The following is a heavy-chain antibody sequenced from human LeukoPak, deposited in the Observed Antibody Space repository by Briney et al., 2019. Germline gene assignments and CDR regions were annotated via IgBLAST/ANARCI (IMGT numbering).Heavy chain of an antibody. D-gene: IGHD3-3*01. CDR1: GFTFSSYG. CDR3: AKGRGYDFWSGYSSFDY. Sequence: GGPLRLSCAASGFTFSSYGMHWVRQAPGKGLEWVAVISYDGSNKYYADSVKGRFTISRDNSKNTLYLQMNSLRAEDTAVYYCAKGRGYDFWSGYSSFDYWGQGTLVTVSS. CDR2: ISYDGSNK. J-gene: IGHJ4*02. V-gene: IGHV3-30*18.